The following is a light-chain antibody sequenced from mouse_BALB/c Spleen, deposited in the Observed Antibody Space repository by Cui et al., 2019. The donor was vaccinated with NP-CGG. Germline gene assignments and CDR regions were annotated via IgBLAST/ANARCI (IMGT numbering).Light chain of an antibody. J-gene: IGLJ1*01. CDR2: GTN. CDR3: ALWYSNHWV. CDR1: IGAVTTSNY. V-gene: IGLV1*01. Sequence: QAVVTQESAPTTSPGETVTLTCRSSIGAVTTSNYANWVQEKPDHFFTGLIGGTNNRPPGVPARFSGSLIGDKAALTITGAQTEDEAIYFCALWYSNHWVFGGGTKLTVL.